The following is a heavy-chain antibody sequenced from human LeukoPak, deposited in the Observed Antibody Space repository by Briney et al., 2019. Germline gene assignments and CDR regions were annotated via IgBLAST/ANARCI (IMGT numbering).Heavy chain of an antibody. Sequence: SETLSLTCTVSGYSISSGYYWGWIRQPPGKGLEWIGSIYHSGSTYYNPSLKSRVTISVDTSKNQSSLKLSSVTAADTAVYYCARIGGSYHIGGSIDYWGQGTLVTVSS. CDR1: GYSISSGYY. CDR2: IYHSGST. D-gene: IGHD1-26*01. J-gene: IGHJ4*02. V-gene: IGHV4-38-2*02. CDR3: ARIGGSYHIGGSIDY.